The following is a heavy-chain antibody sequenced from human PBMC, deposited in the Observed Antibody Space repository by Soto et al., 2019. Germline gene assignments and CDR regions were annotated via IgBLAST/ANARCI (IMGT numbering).Heavy chain of an antibody. D-gene: IGHD1-1*01. V-gene: IGHV1-69*01. CDR3: VGATPNNRFKFFP. Sequence: QVQLVQSGAEVKKPGSSVTVSCKVSGGTFSGTAINWVRQAPGQGHEWLGGIIPMFAITHYAPKFQGRVAITADDSTSTAYLQLNSPGSDHTAVFHWVGATPNNRFKFFPLGQGTRVNVS. CDR2: IIPMFAIT. CDR1: GGTFSGTA. J-gene: IGHJ5*01.